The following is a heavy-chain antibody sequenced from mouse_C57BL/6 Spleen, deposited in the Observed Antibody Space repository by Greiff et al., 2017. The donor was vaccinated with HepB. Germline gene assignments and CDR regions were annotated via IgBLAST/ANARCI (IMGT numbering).Heavy chain of an antibody. Sequence: QVQLQQPGAELVRPGTSVKLSCKASGYTFTSYWMHWVKQRPGQGLEWIGVIDPSDSYTNYNQKFKGKATLTVDTSSSTAYMQLSSLTSEDSAVYYCARGGSANWGWFAYWGQGTLVTVSA. CDR3: ARGGSANWGWFAY. J-gene: IGHJ3*01. D-gene: IGHD4-1*01. CDR2: IDPSDSYT. CDR1: GYTFTSYW. V-gene: IGHV1-59*01.